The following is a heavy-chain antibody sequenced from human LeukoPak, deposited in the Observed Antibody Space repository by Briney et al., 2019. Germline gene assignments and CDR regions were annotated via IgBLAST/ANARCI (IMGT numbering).Heavy chain of an antibody. D-gene: IGHD1-26*01. J-gene: IGHJ4*02. V-gene: IGHV3-7*01. CDR3: ASYSGSYYDPYYFDY. CDR1: GFTFSSYW. CDR2: IKQDGSEK. Sequence: GGSLRLSCAASGFTFSSYWMSWVRQAPEKGLEWVANIKQDGSEKYYVDSVKGRFTISRDNAKNSLYLQMNSLRAEDTAVYYCASYSGSYYDPYYFDYWGQGTLVTVSS.